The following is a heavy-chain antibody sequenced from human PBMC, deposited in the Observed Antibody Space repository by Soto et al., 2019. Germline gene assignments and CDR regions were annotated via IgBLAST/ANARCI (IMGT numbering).Heavy chain of an antibody. V-gene: IGHV3-7*03. CDR3: ARDRFETLGIELKMAFDI. D-gene: IGHD7-27*01. CDR1: GFTFSSYW. Sequence: GGSLRLSCAASGFTFSSYWMSWVRQAPGKGLEWVANIKQDGSEKYYVDSVKGRFTISRDNAKNSLYLQMNSLKAEDTAVYYCARDRFETLGIELKMAFDIWGQGTMVTVSS. CDR2: IKQDGSEK. J-gene: IGHJ3*02.